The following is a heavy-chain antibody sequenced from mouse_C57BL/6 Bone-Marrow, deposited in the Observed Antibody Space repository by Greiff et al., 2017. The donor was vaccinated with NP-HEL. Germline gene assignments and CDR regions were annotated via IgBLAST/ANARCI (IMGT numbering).Heavy chain of an antibody. CDR1: GYSFTGYY. Sequence: EVKLMESGPELVKPGASVKISCKASGYSFTGYYMNWVKQSPEKSLEWIGEINPSTGGTTYNQKFKAKATLTVDKSSSTAYMQLKSLTSEDSAVYYCAREGGYDYFAYWGQGTLVTVSA. D-gene: IGHD2-4*01. CDR3: AREGGYDYFAY. CDR2: INPSTGGT. J-gene: IGHJ3*01. V-gene: IGHV1-42*01.